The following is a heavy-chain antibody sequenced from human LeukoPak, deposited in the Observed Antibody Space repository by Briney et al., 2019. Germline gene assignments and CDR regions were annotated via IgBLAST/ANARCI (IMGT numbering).Heavy chain of an antibody. Sequence: SETLSLTCTVSGGSISGHYWTWIRQPPGKGLEWIGQIHYSGRPDYNPCLKSRVTISVATSKTQLSLKVPSVTGADTAVYYCARFGVDYDMDVWGQGTTVTVSS. V-gene: IGHV4-59*11. D-gene: IGHD3-16*01. J-gene: IGHJ6*02. CDR3: ARFGVDYDMDV. CDR2: IHYSGRP. CDR1: GGSISGHY.